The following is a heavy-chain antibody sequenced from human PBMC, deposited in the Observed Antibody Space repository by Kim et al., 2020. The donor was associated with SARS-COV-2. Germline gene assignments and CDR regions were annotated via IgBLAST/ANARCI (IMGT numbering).Heavy chain of an antibody. CDR1: GFIFSSYS. V-gene: IGHV3-48*02. Sequence: GGSLRLSCAASGFIFSSYSMNWVRQAPGKGLEWVAYIRFSGDTIYYADSVKGRFTISSDSAKNSLYLQMNSLRDEDTAVYYCTRDPHALDYWGQGTLVTV. CDR2: IRFSGDTI. CDR3: TRDPHALDY. J-gene: IGHJ4*02.